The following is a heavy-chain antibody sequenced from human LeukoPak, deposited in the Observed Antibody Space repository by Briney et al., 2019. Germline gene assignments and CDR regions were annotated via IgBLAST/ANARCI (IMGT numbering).Heavy chain of an antibody. CDR2: IYHSGST. Sequence: SETLSLTCTVSGYSISSGYYWGWIRQPPGKGLEWIGSIYHSGSTYYNPSLKSRVTISVDTSKNQFSLKLSSVTAADTAVYYCARNGEIAGEFAFDIWGQGTMVTVSS. V-gene: IGHV4-38-2*02. J-gene: IGHJ3*02. CDR1: GYSISSGYY. D-gene: IGHD3-10*01. CDR3: ARNGEIAGEFAFDI.